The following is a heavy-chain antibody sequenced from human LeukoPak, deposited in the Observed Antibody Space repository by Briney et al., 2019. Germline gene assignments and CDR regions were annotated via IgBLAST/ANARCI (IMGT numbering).Heavy chain of an antibody. Sequence: GGSLRLSCAASGFAFSNYWMQWVRHAPGKGLVWVSRINVDGSITTSADSVKGRFTISRDNAKNTLYLQMDSLRAEDTAVYYCARAHSYSTMDYWGQGTLVTVSS. CDR3: ARAHSYSTMDY. D-gene: IGHD6-13*01. J-gene: IGHJ4*02. CDR2: INVDGSIT. V-gene: IGHV3-74*01. CDR1: GFAFSNYW.